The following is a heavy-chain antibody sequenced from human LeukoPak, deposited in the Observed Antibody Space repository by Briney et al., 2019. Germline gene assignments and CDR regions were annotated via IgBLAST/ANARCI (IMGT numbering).Heavy chain of an antibody. V-gene: IGHV3-23*01. CDR1: GFIFSTYW. J-gene: IGHJ4*02. D-gene: IGHD6-13*01. Sequence: GSLRLSCAASGFIFSTYWMSWVRQAPGKGLEWVSGITSGANTYYADSVKGRFTISRDNSENTLNLQMNSLRAEDTAIYYCAKARAGDITAAFNYWGQGTLVTVSS. CDR3: AKARAGDITAAFNY. CDR2: ITSGANT.